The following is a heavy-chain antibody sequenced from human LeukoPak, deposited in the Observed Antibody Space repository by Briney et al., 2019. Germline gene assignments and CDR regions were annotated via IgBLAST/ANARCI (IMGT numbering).Heavy chain of an antibody. J-gene: IGHJ4*02. Sequence: GSSVTVSCKASGGTFSSYAISWVRQAPGQGLEWMGRIIPILGIANYAQKFQGRATITADKSTSTAYMELSSLRSEDTAVYYCARDGIAAAGSAYWGQGTLVTVSS. D-gene: IGHD6-13*01. CDR1: GGTFSSYA. V-gene: IGHV1-69*04. CDR2: IIPILGIA. CDR3: ARDGIAAAGSAY.